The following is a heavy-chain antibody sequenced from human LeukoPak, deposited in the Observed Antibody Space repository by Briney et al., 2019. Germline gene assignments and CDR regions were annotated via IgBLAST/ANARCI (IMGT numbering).Heavy chain of an antibody. CDR3: ARGSATGSADYYYCMDV. Sequence: GGSLRLSCAASGFTFSSHSMNWVRQAPGKGLEWVSAISGSGGSTYYADSVKGRFTISRDNSKNTLYLQMDSLRAEDTAVYYCARGSATGSADYYYCMDVWGKGTTVTVSS. V-gene: IGHV3-23*01. J-gene: IGHJ6*03. CDR1: GFTFSSHS. D-gene: IGHD2-15*01. CDR2: ISGSGGST.